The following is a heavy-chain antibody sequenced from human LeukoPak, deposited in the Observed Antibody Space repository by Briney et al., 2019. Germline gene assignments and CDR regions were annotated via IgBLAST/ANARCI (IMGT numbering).Heavy chain of an antibody. D-gene: IGHD1-26*01. CDR2: IYTSGST. CDR3: ARENSGSYREFDY. V-gene: IGHV4-4*07. J-gene: IGHJ4*02. CDR1: GGSISSYY. Sequence: SETLSLTCTVSGGSISSYYWSWIRQPAGKGLEWIGRIYTSGSTYYNASLKSRVRMSVDTSKNQFSLKLSSVTAADTAVFYCARENSGSYREFDYWGQGTLVTVSS.